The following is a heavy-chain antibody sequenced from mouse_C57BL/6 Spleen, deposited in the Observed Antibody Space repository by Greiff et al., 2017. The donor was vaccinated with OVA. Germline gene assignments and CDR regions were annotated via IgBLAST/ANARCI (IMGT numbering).Heavy chain of an antibody. CDR2: INPNNGGT. V-gene: IGHV1-22*01. CDR1: GYTFTDYN. J-gene: IGHJ3*01. Sequence: VQLKESGPELVKPGASVKMSCKASGYTFTDYNMHWVKQSHGKSLEWIGYINPNNGGTSYNQKFKGKATLTVNKSSSTAYMELRSLTSEDSAVYYCASYYDYEFAYWGQGTLVTVSA. CDR3: ASYYDYEFAY. D-gene: IGHD2-4*01.